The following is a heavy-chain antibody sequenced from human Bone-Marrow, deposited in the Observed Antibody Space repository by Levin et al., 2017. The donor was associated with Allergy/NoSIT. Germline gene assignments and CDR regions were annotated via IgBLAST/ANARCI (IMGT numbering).Heavy chain of an antibody. V-gene: IGHV4-59*01. CDR3: ARVAAALDY. CDR2: IYYSGST. Sequence: SQTLSLTCTVSGGSISSYYWSWIRQPPGKGLEWIGYIYYSGSTNYNPSLKSRVTISVDTSKNQFSLKLSSVTAADTAVYYCARVAAALDYWGQGTLVTVSS. CDR1: GGSISSYY. J-gene: IGHJ4*02. D-gene: IGHD2-2*01.